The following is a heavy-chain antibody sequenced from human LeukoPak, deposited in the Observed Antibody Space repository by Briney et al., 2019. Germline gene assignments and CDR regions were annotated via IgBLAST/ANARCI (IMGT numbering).Heavy chain of an antibody. CDR3: SRGFPFDP. CDR1: GFTFDDYA. J-gene: IGHJ5*02. CDR2: INSDGSRT. V-gene: IGHV3-74*01. D-gene: IGHD3-10*01. Sequence: GGSLRLSCAASGFTFDDYAMHWVRQAPGKGLEWVSRINSDGSRTTYADSVKGRITISRDNAKNTLYLQMNSLRAEDTAVYYCSRGFPFDPWGQGTLVTVSS.